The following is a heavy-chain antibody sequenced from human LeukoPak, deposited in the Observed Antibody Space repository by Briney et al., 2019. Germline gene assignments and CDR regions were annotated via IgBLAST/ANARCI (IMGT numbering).Heavy chain of an antibody. J-gene: IGHJ4*02. CDR2: ISGGGDSM. D-gene: IGHD4-17*01. CDR3: VKDRFGDFSFDS. V-gene: IGHV3-23*01. Sequence: GGSLRLSCVASGFTFRSYAMTWVRQAPGKGLEWVSAISGGGDSMYYIDSVKGRSTISRDNSKNTLYLQMNSLRAEDTAVYYCVKDRFGDFSFDSWGQGTLVTVSS. CDR1: GFTFRSYA.